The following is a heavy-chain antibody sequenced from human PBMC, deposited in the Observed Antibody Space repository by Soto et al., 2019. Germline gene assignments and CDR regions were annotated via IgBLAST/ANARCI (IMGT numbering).Heavy chain of an antibody. D-gene: IGHD2-15*01. Sequence: GGSLRLSCTASGFTFNNYWMHWVRQAPGKGLVWVSRIQSDGSSTDYADSVKGRFTISRDNAKNTLYLQMNSLRAEDTAVYYCARFVPSSDGTCALDYWGQGTLVTVSS. CDR1: GFTFNNYW. CDR3: ARFVPSSDGTCALDY. CDR2: IQSDGSST. V-gene: IGHV3-74*01. J-gene: IGHJ4*02.